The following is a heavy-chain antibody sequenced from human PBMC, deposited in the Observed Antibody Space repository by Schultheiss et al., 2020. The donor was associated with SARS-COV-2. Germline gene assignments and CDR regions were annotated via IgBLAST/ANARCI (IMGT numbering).Heavy chain of an antibody. Sequence: SQTLSLTCTVSGGSISSYYWSWIRQPAGKGLEWIGSIYYSGSTNYNPSLKSRVTISVDTSKNQFSLKLSSVTAADTAVYYCAREREYQLPPYYYYYCMDVWGKGTTVTVSS. CDR1: GGSISSYY. D-gene: IGHD2-2*01. J-gene: IGHJ6*03. CDR2: IYYSGST. CDR3: AREREYQLPPYYYYYCMDV. V-gene: IGHV4-59*01.